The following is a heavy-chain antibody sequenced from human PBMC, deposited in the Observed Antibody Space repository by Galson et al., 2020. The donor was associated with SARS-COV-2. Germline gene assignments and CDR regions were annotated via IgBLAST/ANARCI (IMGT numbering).Heavy chain of an antibody. Sequence: ETSETLSLTCTVSGASISGNRNYWGWIRQPPGKGLEWIGNIFHTASTFYKSSLKSRVAISVDTSHNQFFLKVISVTAADTVVYYCARLGNDDNYLGFDRWGQGSLVSVSS. CDR2: IFHTAST. J-gene: IGHJ4*02. CDR1: GASISGNRNY. D-gene: IGHD1-1*01. CDR3: ARLGNDDNYLGFDR. V-gene: IGHV4-39*01.